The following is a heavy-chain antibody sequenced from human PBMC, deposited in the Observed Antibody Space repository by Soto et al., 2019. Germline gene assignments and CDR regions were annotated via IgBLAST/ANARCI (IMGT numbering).Heavy chain of an antibody. V-gene: IGHV3-30*18. CDR3: ANLGGDNSRHYSGPVFDY. D-gene: IGHD3-16*01. J-gene: IGHJ4*02. CDR1: GFTFRNYG. Sequence: QVQLVESGGGVVQPGRSLRLSCVASGFTFRNYGIHWVRQAPGKGLEWVAVISYDGSHKYYADSVKGRFSISRDSSKNTVYLRMNSPRADDTAVSYCANLGGDNSRHYSGPVFDYWGQGTLVTVSS. CDR2: ISYDGSHK.